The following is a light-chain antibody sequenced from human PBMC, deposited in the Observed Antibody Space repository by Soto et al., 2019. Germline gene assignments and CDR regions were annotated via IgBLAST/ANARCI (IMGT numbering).Light chain of an antibody. Sequence: VVLTQSPATLSVSPGERATLSCRASENINTYLAWYQQKPGQAPKLLIYDASNRATGIPARFSASGSGTDFTRTISSLEPEDFAVYYCQHRNNWPLTFGGGTTVEIK. V-gene: IGKV3-11*01. CDR3: QHRNNWPLT. CDR1: ENINTY. CDR2: DAS. J-gene: IGKJ4*01.